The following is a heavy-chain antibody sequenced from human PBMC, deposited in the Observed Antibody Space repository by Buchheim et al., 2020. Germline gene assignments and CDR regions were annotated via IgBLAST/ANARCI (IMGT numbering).Heavy chain of an antibody. V-gene: IGHV1-69*01. J-gene: IGHJ4*02. CDR1: GGTFSSYA. CDR2: IIPIFGTA. D-gene: IGHD5-18*01. Sequence: QVQLVQSGAEVKKPGSSVKVSCKASGGTFSSYAISWVRQAPGQGLEWMGGIIPIFGTANYAQKFQGRVTITADESTSTPYMELSSLRSEDTAVYYCARDHVDTAMVTQLNFDYWGQGTL. CDR3: ARDHVDTAMVTQLNFDY.